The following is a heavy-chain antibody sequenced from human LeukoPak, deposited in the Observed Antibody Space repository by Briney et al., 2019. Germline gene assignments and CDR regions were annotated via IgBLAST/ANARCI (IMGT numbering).Heavy chain of an antibody. J-gene: IGHJ5*02. D-gene: IGHD2/OR15-2a*01. V-gene: IGHV3-33*08. CDR3: ARDVSVDWFDP. Sequence: AGGSLRLSCAASGFTFSNYGMHWVRQAPGKGLEWVAVIWYDGSTKEFADSVKGRFTVSRDNSKNTVYLQMSSLRAEDTAVYYCARDVSVDWFDPWGQGTLVTVSS. CDR2: IWYDGSTK. CDR1: GFTFSNYG.